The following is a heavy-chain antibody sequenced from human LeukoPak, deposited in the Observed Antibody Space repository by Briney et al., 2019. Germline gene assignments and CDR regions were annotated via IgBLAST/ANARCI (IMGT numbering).Heavy chain of an antibody. CDR2: ISGTGGAT. CDR3: VKDPRDTYGTNWFVS. Sequence: GGSLRLSCVASGFTFWNYAMSWVRQAPGKGLQWVSQISGTGGATWYAGFARDRFTISRDNSKKTLYLQMSGLRVEDTAMYYCVKDPRDTYGTNWFVSWGQGTLLIVSA. V-gene: IGHV3-23*01. D-gene: IGHD2-21*01. J-gene: IGHJ5*01. CDR1: GFTFWNYA.